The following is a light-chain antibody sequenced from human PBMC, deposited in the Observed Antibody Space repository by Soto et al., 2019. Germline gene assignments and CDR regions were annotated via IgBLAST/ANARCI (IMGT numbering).Light chain of an antibody. CDR2: GAS. V-gene: IGKV3-20*01. J-gene: IGKJ4*01. Sequence: EIVLTQSPVTLSLSPGERATLSCRASQSVSSSYLAWYQQKPGQAPRLLIYGASSRATGIPDRFSGSGSGTDFTLTISRLEPEDFAVYYCQQYGRSPRTFGGGTKVDIK. CDR1: QSVSSSY. CDR3: QQYGRSPRT.